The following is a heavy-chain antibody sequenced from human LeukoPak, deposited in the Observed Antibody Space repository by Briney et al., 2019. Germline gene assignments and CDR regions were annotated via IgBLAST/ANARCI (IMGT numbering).Heavy chain of an antibody. D-gene: IGHD2-15*01. J-gene: IGHJ5*02. V-gene: IGHV3-23*01. CDR2: ISGRGGST. Sequence: PGGSLRLSCAASGFTFSSYGMSWVRQAPEKGLEWVSAISGRGGSTYYADSVKGRFTISRDNSKNTLYLQMNSLRAEDTAVYYCAREYEGYCSGGSCFRGTYNWFDPWGQGTLVTVSS. CDR3: AREYEGYCSGGSCFRGTYNWFDP. CDR1: GFTFSSYG.